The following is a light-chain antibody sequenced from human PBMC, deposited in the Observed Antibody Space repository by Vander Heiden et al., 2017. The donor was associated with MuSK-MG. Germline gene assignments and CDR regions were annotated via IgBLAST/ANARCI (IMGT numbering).Light chain of an antibody. CDR3: ATWDDSLNGVV. J-gene: IGLJ2*01. V-gene: IGLV1-44*01. CDR2: FND. Sequence: QSVLTQPPSASGTPGQRVTISCSGSASNIGSNYVYWYQQFPGTAPKLLISFNDQRASGVPDRVSGSKSDTSAAIVISGLQSEDEADYYCATWDDSLNGVVFGGGTKLTVL. CDR1: ASNIGSNY.